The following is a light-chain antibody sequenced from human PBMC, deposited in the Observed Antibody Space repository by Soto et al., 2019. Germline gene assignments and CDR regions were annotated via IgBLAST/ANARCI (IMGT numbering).Light chain of an antibody. V-gene: IGLV2-8*01. J-gene: IGLJ3*02. Sequence: QYALTQPPSASGSPGQSVTISCTGTSSDVGGYNFVSWYQQHPGKAPKLMIYEVTKRPSGVPDRFSGSKSGNTASLTVSGLQAEDEADYYCSSYAGSNNLMFGGGTKLTVL. CDR1: SSDVGGYNF. CDR2: EVT. CDR3: SSYAGSNNLM.